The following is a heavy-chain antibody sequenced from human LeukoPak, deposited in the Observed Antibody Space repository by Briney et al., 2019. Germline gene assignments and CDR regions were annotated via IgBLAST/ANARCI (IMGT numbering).Heavy chain of an antibody. D-gene: IGHD6-13*01. CDR1: GFTFSDYS. J-gene: IGHJ4*02. Sequence: GGSLRLSCAASGFTFSDYSMNWVRQAPGKGLEWVSSISSTSKYIYYGDSVKGRFTISRDNAKNSLYLQMNSLRVEDTAVYYCARASWYYFDYWGQGTLVTVSS. CDR3: ARASWYYFDY. V-gene: IGHV3-21*01. CDR2: ISSTSKYI.